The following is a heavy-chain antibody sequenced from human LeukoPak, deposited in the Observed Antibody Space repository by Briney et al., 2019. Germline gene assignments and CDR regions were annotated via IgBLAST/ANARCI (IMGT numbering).Heavy chain of an antibody. Sequence: ASVKVSCKVSGYTLTELSMHWVRQAPGKGLEWMGGFDPEDGETIYAQKFQGRVTMTEDTSTDTAYMELSSPRSEDTAVYYCATVYYYGSGSLDYWGQGTLVTVSS. CDR1: GYTLTELS. J-gene: IGHJ4*02. D-gene: IGHD3-10*01. CDR3: ATVYYYGSGSLDY. V-gene: IGHV1-24*01. CDR2: FDPEDGET.